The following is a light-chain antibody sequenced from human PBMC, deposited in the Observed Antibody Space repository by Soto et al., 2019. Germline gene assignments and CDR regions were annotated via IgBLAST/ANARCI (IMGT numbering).Light chain of an antibody. CDR3: QSYDTSLSGAWV. Sequence: QSVLTQPPSVSGALGQRITISCTGSPSNIGAGFDVHWYQQFPGTAPKLLIYGTTSRPSGVPDRFSGSQSGTSASLAITGLQAGDEADYYCQSYDTSLSGAWVFGGGTKLTVL. CDR1: PSNIGAGFD. V-gene: IGLV1-40*01. J-gene: IGLJ3*02. CDR2: GTT.